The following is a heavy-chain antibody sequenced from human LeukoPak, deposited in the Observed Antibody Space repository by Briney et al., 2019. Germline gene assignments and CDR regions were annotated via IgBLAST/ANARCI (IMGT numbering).Heavy chain of an antibody. CDR3: ASGGGLDYYYYMDV. CDR1: GFTFDDYG. CDR2: INWNGGST. D-gene: IGHD4-23*01. Sequence: GGSLRLSCAASGFTFDDYGMSWVREAPGKGLEWVSGINWNGGSTGYADSVKGRFTISRDNAKNSLYLQMNSLRAEDTALYYCASGGGLDYYYYMDVWGKGTTVTVSS. V-gene: IGHV3-20*04. J-gene: IGHJ6*03.